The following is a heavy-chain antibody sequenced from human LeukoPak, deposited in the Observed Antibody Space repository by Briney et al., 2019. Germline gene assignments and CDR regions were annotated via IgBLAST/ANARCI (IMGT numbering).Heavy chain of an antibody. CDR1: GFSFTTYG. V-gene: IGHV3-30*18. J-gene: IGHJ4*02. D-gene: IGHD3-22*01. Sequence: PGRSLRLSCAASGFSFTTYGMHWVRQAPGKGLEWVAIISYDGSDKYYADSVRRRFTISRDYSNNTLYLQTNSLKTEDTAMYYCAKVLNSYDNSGTDMGFDYWGQGTLVTVSS. CDR2: ISYDGSDK. CDR3: AKVLNSYDNSGTDMGFDY.